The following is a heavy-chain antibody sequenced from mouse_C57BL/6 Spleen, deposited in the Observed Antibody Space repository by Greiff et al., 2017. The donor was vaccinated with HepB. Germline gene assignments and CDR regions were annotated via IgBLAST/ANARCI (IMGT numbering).Heavy chain of an antibody. CDR1: GYTFTSYG. V-gene: IGHV1-81*01. CDR2: IYPRSGNT. J-gene: IGHJ3*01. CDR3: ARSIYDGYPY. Sequence: VQRVESGAELARPGASVKLSCKASGYTFTSYGISWVKQRTGQGLEWIGEIYPRSGNTYYNEKFKGKATLTADKSSSTAYMELRSLTSEDSAVYFCARSIYDGYPYWGQGTLVTVSA. D-gene: IGHD2-3*01.